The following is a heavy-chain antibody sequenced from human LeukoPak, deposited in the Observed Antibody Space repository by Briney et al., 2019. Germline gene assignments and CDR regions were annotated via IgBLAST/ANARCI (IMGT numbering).Heavy chain of an antibody. CDR3: ARAVVRAAAELDY. Sequence: PSETLSLTCAVYGGSFSGYYWSWIRQPPGKGLEWNGEIIHSGSTYYNPSLKTRVTISVDTSKNQFSLKLSSVTAAETPGYYCARAVVRAAAELDYWGQRTLVTVSS. D-gene: IGHD6-13*01. J-gene: IGHJ4*02. V-gene: IGHV4-34*12. CDR2: IIHSGST. CDR1: GGSFSGYY.